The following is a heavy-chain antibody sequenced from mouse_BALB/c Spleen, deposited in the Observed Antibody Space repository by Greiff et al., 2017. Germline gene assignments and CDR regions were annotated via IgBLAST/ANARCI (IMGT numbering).Heavy chain of an antibody. J-gene: IGHJ3*01. Sequence: QVQLKESAAELARPGASVKMSCKASGYTFTSYTMHWVKQRPGQGLEWIGYINPSSGYTEYNQKFKDKTTLTADKSSSTAYMQLSSLTSEDSAVYYCARSAIYYGSSYVGAYWGQGTLVTVSA. D-gene: IGHD1-1*01. CDR3: ARSAIYYGSSYVGAY. V-gene: IGHV1-4*02. CDR2: INPSSGYT. CDR1: GYTFTSYT.